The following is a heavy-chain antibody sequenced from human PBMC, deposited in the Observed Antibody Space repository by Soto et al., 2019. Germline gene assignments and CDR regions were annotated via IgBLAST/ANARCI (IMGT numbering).Heavy chain of an antibody. J-gene: IGHJ3*02. CDR3: AKDLRITIFGVVNDAFDI. Sequence: PGGSLRLSCAASGFIFDDYGMHWVRQAPGKGLEWVSGINWNSGSISYADSVKGRFTISRDNAKSSLYPQVNTLRAEDTAVYYCAKDLRITIFGVVNDAFDIWGQGTMVTVSS. CDR2: INWNSGSI. V-gene: IGHV3-9*01. CDR1: GFIFDDYG. D-gene: IGHD3-3*01.